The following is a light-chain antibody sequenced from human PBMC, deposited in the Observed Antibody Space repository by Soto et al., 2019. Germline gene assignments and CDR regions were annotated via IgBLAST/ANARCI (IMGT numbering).Light chain of an antibody. V-gene: IGLV2-14*01. CDR2: DVS. Sequence: QSALTQPASVSRSPGQSITISCTGTSSDVGGYNYVSWHQQHPGKAPKLMIYDVSNRPSGVSNRFSGSKSGNTASLTISGLQAEDEADYYCSSYTSSSTRVFGGGTKLTVL. J-gene: IGLJ2*01. CDR1: SSDVGGYNY. CDR3: SSYTSSSTRV.